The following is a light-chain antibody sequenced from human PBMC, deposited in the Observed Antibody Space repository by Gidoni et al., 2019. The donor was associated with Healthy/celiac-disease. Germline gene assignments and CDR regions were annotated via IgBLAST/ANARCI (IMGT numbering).Light chain of an antibody. CDR2: LGS. V-gene: IGKV2-28*01. CDR3: RQALRTPLT. J-gene: IGKJ4*01. Sequence: IALTQSPLSLPVTPGQPASIPCRSSQSLLHSNGYNYLDWYLQKPGQSPQLLISLGSNRTSGVPARFCGGGSGTAFTLKISRVEAADVGVYYCRQALRTPLTFGGGTKVEIK. CDR1: QSLLHSNGYNY.